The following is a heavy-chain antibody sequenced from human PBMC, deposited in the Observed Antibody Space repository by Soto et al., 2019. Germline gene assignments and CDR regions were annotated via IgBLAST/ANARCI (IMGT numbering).Heavy chain of an antibody. CDR2: IYYSGST. J-gene: IGHJ5*02. CDR1: GGSISFYY. CDR3: ARSYSSNWYNWFDP. Sequence: QVQLQESGPGLVKPSETLSLNCTVSGGSISFYYWNWLRQPPGKGLEWIGYIYYSGSTNYNPSLTSRVTISVDTSKNQFSLQLSSVTAADTAVYYCARSYSSNWYNWFDPWGQGALVTVSS. D-gene: IGHD6-13*01. V-gene: IGHV4-59*08.